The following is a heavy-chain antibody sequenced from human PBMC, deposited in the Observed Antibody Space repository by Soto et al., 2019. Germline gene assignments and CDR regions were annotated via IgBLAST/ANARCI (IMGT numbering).Heavy chain of an antibody. V-gene: IGHV3-23*01. CDR3: AKTSLWFEYYYYYGMDV. CDR1: GFTFSSYA. CDR2: ISGSGGST. J-gene: IGHJ6*02. Sequence: PGGSLRLSCAASGFTFSSYAMSWVRQAPGKGLEWVSAISGSGGSTYYADSVKGRFTISRDNSKNTLYLQMNSLRAEDTAVYYCAKTSLWFEYYYYYGMDVWGQGTTVTVSS. D-gene: IGHD3-10*01.